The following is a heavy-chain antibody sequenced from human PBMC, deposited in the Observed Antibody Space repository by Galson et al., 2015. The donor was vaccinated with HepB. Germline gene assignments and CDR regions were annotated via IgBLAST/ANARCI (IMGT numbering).Heavy chain of an antibody. D-gene: IGHD6-19*01. CDR3: AREGYSSGWPYFNY. CDR1: GDSVSADRAA. V-gene: IGHV6-1*01. CDR2: TYYRSKWYI. Sequence: CAISGDSVSADRAAWNWIRQSPSRGPQWLGRTYYRSKWYIDYAVFVKNRITISPDTSKNQFSLQLNSVIPEDTAVYYCAREGYSSGWPYFNYWGQGNLVTVSS. J-gene: IGHJ4*02.